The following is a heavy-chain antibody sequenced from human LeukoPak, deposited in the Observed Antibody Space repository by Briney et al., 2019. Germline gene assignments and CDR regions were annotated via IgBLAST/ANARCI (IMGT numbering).Heavy chain of an antibody. CDR1: GFTFSSYS. Sequence: GGSLRLSCAASGFTFSSYSMNWVRQAPGKGLEYVSTISGNGGSTYYADSVKGRFTISRDNSKNTLYLQVSSLRAEDTAVYYCVKAFGGSYQFDYWGQGTLVTVSS. CDR2: ISGNGGST. J-gene: IGHJ4*02. D-gene: IGHD1-26*01. V-gene: IGHV3-64D*06. CDR3: VKAFGGSYQFDY.